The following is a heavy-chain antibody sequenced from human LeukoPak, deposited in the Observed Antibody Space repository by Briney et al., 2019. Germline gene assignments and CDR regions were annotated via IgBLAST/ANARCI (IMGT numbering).Heavy chain of an antibody. CDR2: IKQDGSEK. CDR1: GFTFSTYW. V-gene: IGHV3-7*03. J-gene: IGHJ4*02. D-gene: IGHD1-14*01. Sequence: GGSLRLSCAASGFTFSTYWMSWVRQAPGKGLECVANIKQDGSEKYYVDSMKGRFTIFRDDVKSSLYLQMNSLRAEDTAVYFCARVYTGNRGPFDYWGQGTLVTVPS. CDR3: ARVYTGNRGPFDY.